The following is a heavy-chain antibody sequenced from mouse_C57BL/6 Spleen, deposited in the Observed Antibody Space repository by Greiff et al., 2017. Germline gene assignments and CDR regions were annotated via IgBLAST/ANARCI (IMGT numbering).Heavy chain of an antibody. CDR1: GYSFTGYF. V-gene: IGHV1-20*01. D-gene: IGHD1-1*01. Sequence: VQLQQSGPELVKPGDSVKISCKASGYSFTGYFMNWVMQSHGKSLEWIGRINPYNGDTFYNQKFKGKATLTVDKSSSTAHMELRSLTSEDSAVYYCARGRSSLGWFAYWGQGTLVTVSA. J-gene: IGHJ3*01. CDR2: INPYNGDT. CDR3: ARGRSSLGWFAY.